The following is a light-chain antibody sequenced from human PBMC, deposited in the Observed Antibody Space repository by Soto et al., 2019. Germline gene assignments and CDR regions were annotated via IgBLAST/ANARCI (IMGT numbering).Light chain of an antibody. J-gene: IGKJ1*01. CDR2: GVS. Sequence: EIVLTQSPGTLSLSPGERATLFCRASPSVSSNYLNWFQQKPGQAPRLLLYGVSSRATGIPDRVSGSGAGTDFTLTISRLEPEDFAVYDGHQYGGSPRTFGQGTKVE. CDR3: HQYGGSPRT. CDR1: PSVSSNY. V-gene: IGKV3-20*01.